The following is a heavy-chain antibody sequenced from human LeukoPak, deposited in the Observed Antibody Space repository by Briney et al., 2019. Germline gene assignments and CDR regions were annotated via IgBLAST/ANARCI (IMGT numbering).Heavy chain of an antibody. CDR3: ARGGEYSYCLYYYYGMDV. Sequence: AASVKVSCKASGYTFTSYAIHWVRQAPGQRLEWMGWINAGNGNTNYSQKFQGRVTITRDTSASTAYMELSSLRSEDTAVYYCARGGEYSYCLYYYYGMDVWGKGTTVTVSS. CDR1: GYTFTSYA. CDR2: INAGNGNT. V-gene: IGHV1-3*01. J-gene: IGHJ6*04. D-gene: IGHD5-18*01.